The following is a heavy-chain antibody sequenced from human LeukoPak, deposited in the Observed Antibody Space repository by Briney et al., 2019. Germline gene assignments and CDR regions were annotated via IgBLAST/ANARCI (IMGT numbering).Heavy chain of an antibody. J-gene: IGHJ4*02. CDR1: GLTLSNYA. CDR2: ISTDGKDK. Sequence: GGSLRLSCVASGLTLSNYAMHCVRQAPGKGLEWVTVISTDGKDKKYADSVKGRFAISRDNSKNTLDLQMNSLRPEDTAVYYCAKDQKWGPADYYFDSWGQGTLVTVSS. CDR3: AKDQKWGPADYYFDS. V-gene: IGHV3-30*18. D-gene: IGHD2-2*01.